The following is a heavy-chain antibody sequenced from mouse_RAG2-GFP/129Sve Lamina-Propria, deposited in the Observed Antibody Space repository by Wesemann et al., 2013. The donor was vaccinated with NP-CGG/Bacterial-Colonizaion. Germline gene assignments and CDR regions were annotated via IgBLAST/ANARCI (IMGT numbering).Heavy chain of an antibody. J-gene: IGHJ3*01. D-gene: IGHD2-3*01. Sequence: EVQLQQSGPELVKPGASVKISCKASGYTFTDYYMNWVKQSHGKSLEWIGDINPNNGGTSYNQKFKGKATLTVDKSSSTAYMELRSLTSEDSAVYYCARKRDDGYYGFAYWGQGTLVTVSA. CDR2: INPNNGGT. CDR3: ARKRDDGYYGFAY. CDR1: GYTFTDYY. V-gene: IGHV1-26*01.